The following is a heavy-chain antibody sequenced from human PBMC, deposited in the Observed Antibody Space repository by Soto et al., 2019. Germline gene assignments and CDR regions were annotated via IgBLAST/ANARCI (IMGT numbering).Heavy chain of an antibody. J-gene: IGHJ4*02. D-gene: IGHD3-16*02. CDR2: IWYDGSNK. V-gene: IGHV3-33*01. CDR3: ARGAYYDYIWGSYPPDY. Sequence: QVQLVESGGGVVQPGRSLRLSCAASGFTFSSYGMHWVRQAPGKGLEWVAVIWYDGSNKYYADSVKGRFTISRDNSKNTLYLQMNSLRAEDTAVYYCARGAYYDYIWGSYPPDYWGQGTLVTVSS. CDR1: GFTFSSYG.